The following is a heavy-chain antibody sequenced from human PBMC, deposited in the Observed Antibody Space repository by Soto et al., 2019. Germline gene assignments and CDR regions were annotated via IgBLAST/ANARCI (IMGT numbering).Heavy chain of an antibody. V-gene: IGHV3-74*01. D-gene: IGHD4-4*01. Sequence: EVQLVESGGGLVQPGGSLRLSCAASGFTFSTYWMHWVRQVPGKGLVWVSRIGSDGGSTNYADSVKGRFTVSRDNAKSTLYLQMNSLRAEDTAVYYCARDASNSVDSWGEGTLVTVSS. J-gene: IGHJ4*02. CDR1: GFTFSTYW. CDR3: ARDASNSVDS. CDR2: IGSDGGST.